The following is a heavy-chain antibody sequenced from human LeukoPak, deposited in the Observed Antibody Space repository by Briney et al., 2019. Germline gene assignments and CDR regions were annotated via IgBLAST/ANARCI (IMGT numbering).Heavy chain of an antibody. CDR1: GFTFSSYG. CDR3: AKGRHQSSSWGDAFDI. D-gene: IGHD6-13*01. Sequence: PGGSLRLSCAASGFTFSSYGMHWVRQAPGKGLEWVAVISYDGSNKYYADSVKGRFTISRDNSKNTLYLQMNSLRAEDTAVYYCAKGRHQSSSWGDAFDIWGQGTMVTVSS. CDR2: ISYDGSNK. J-gene: IGHJ3*02. V-gene: IGHV3-30*18.